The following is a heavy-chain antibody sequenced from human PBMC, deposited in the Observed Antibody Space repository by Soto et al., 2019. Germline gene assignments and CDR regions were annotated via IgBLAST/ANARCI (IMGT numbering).Heavy chain of an antibody. Sequence: SQTLSLTCAISGDSVSSNSAAWNWIRQSPSRGLEWLGRTYYRSKWYNDYAVSVKSRITINPDTSKNQSSLQLNSVTPEDTAVYYCARESRGTMVRGVTKHGMDVWRQGITVTVSS. J-gene: IGHJ6*02. CDR3: ARESRGTMVRGVTKHGMDV. CDR2: TYYRSKWYN. D-gene: IGHD3-10*01. V-gene: IGHV6-1*01. CDR1: GDSVSSNSAA.